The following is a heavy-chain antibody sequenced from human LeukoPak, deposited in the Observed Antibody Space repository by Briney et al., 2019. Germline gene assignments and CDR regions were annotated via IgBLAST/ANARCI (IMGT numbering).Heavy chain of an antibody. CDR2: INPNSGNT. J-gene: IGHJ6*02. CDR1: GYTFTSYD. Sequence: ASVKVSCKASGYTFTSYDLNWVRQATGQGLEWMGWINPNSGNTGYAQKFQGRVTMTRNTSISTAYMELSSLRSEDTAVYYCARTLWFGESFYGMDVWGQGTTVTVSS. D-gene: IGHD3-10*01. V-gene: IGHV1-8*01. CDR3: ARTLWFGESFYGMDV.